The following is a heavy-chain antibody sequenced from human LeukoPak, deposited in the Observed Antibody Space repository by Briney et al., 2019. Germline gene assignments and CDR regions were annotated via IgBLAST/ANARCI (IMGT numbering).Heavy chain of an antibody. D-gene: IGHD5-18*01. Sequence: ASVKASCKASGYTFTSYGISWVRQAPGQGLEWMGWISAYNGNTNYAQKLQGRVTMTTDTSTSTAYMELRSLRSDDTAVYYCTAMAMGYYYYGMDVWGQGTTVTVSS. CDR2: ISAYNGNT. CDR1: GYTFTSYG. CDR3: TAMAMGYYYYGMDV. J-gene: IGHJ6*02. V-gene: IGHV1-18*01.